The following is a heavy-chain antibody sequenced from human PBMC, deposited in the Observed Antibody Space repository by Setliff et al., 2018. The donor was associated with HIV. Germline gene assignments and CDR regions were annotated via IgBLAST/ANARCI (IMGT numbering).Heavy chain of an antibody. Sequence: PGGSLRLSCAASGFTFSDYYMSWIRQAPGKGLEWVSYISSSGSTIYYADSVKGRFTISRDNAKNSLYLQMNSLRAEDTAVYYCARGRLGSSGNTYYWYYFDYWGQGTRVTVSS. CDR1: GFTFSDYY. CDR2: ISSSGSTI. J-gene: IGHJ4*02. V-gene: IGHV3-11*01. CDR3: ARGRLGSSGNTYYWYYFDY. D-gene: IGHD2-15*01.